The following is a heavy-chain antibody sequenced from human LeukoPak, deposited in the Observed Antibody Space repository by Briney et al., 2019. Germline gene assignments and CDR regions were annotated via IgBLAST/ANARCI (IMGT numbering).Heavy chain of an antibody. D-gene: IGHD7-27*01. Sequence: SETLSLTCAVHGGSFSGYYWSWIRQPPGKGLEWIGEINHSGSTNYNPSLKSRVTISVDTSKNQFSLKLSSVTAADTAVYYCARGPGFGYWGQGTLVTVSS. CDR3: ARGPGFGY. J-gene: IGHJ4*02. V-gene: IGHV4-34*01. CDR1: GGSFSGYY. CDR2: INHSGST.